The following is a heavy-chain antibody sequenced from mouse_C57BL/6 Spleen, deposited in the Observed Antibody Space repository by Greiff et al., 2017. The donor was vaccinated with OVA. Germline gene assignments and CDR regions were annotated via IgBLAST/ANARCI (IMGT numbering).Heavy chain of an antibody. V-gene: IGHV1-69*01. D-gene: IGHD1-1*01. CDR2: IDPSDSYT. CDR3: ARAGNYYGSFDY. J-gene: IGHJ2*01. Sequence: QVQLQQSGAELARPGASVKLSCKASGYTFTSYWMHWVKQRPGQGLEWIGEIDPSDSYTNYNQKFKGKSTLTVDKSSSTAYMQLSSLTSEDSAVYYCARAGNYYGSFDYWGQGTTLTVSS. CDR1: GYTFTSYW.